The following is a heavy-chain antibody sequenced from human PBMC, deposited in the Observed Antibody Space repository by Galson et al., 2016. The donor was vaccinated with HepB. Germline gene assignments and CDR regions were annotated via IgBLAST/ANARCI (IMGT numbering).Heavy chain of an antibody. CDR1: GFTFDEYA. Sequence: SLRLSCAASGFTFDEYAMHWVRQAPGKGLEWVSGISRNSGSIGYADSVKGRFTMSRDNAKNSLYLQMNSLRAEDTALYYCAKGLRFSYSYGMDVWGQGTTVIVSS. V-gene: IGHV3-9*01. CDR2: ISRNSGSI. CDR3: AKGLRFSYSYGMDV. J-gene: IGHJ6*02. D-gene: IGHD5-12*01.